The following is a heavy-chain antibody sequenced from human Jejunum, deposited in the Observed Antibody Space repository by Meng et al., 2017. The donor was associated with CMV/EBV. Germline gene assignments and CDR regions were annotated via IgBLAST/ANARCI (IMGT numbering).Heavy chain of an antibody. CDR2: IYWDDDK. CDR1: GFSLSTSEVG. Sequence: TLKESGPTQVKPTQTLPLTCTFSGFSLSTSEVGVGWIRQPPGKALEWLALIYWDDDKRYSPSLKSRLTITKDTSKNQVVLTMTNMDPVDTATYYCAHSTQSSGQRLSFDYWGQGTLVTVSS. CDR3: AHSTQSSGQRLSFDY. D-gene: IGHD3-22*01. J-gene: IGHJ4*02. V-gene: IGHV2-5*02.